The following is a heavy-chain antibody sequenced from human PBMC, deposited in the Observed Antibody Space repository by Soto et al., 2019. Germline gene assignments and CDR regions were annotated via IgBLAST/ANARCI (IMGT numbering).Heavy chain of an antibody. CDR2: IYYSGST. CDR1: GGSISRDY. Sequence: PSETLSLTCTVSGGSISRDYWSWIRQPPGKGLEWIGYIYYSGSTNYNPSLKSRVTISVDTSKNQFSLKLSSVTAADTAVYYCARLSYHYYMDVRGTGTTVTVSS. J-gene: IGHJ6*03. CDR3: ARLSYHYYMDV. V-gene: IGHV4-59*08.